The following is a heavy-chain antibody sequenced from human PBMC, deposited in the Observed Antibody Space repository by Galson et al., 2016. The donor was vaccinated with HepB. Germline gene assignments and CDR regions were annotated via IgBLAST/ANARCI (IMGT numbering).Heavy chain of an antibody. D-gene: IGHD3-3*01. V-gene: IGHV4-34*01. Sequence: ETLSLTCAVSGGSFSGHYWSWIRQLPGKGLEWIGEINHRGSTNYNTSLESRVTISVDTSKNQFSLKLNSATAADTAVYYCARWSGFYSKRFDHWGQGTLVTVSS. J-gene: IGHJ4*02. CDR2: INHRGST. CDR3: ARWSGFYSKRFDH. CDR1: GGSFSGHY.